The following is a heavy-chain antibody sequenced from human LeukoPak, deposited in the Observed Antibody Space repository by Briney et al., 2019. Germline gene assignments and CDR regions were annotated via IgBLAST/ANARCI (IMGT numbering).Heavy chain of an antibody. V-gene: IGHV3-21*01. CDR1: GFTFSGYV. Sequence: GGSLRLSCAASGFTFSGYVMTWVRQAPGKGRECVSSITFSSSHIYYADSVKGRFTISRDNTKDSLYLQMNSLRAEDTAIYYCARGPQFSGPGWFDPWGQGTLVTVSS. CDR2: ITFSSSHI. CDR3: ARGPQFSGPGWFDP. D-gene: IGHD3-10*01. J-gene: IGHJ5*02.